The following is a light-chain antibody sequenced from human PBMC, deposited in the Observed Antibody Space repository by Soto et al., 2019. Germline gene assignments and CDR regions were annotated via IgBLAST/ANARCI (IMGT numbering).Light chain of an antibody. CDR2: DAS. J-gene: IGKJ5*01. CDR3: QKYNSWPPIT. V-gene: IGKV3-15*01. Sequence: EIVLTQSPGTLSLSPGERATLSCRASESVSRNLAWYQQKPGQAPRLLIYDASTRATGIPDRFSGGGSGTEFTLTISRLQSEDFVVYYCQKYNSWPPITFGQGTRLEIK. CDR1: ESVSRN.